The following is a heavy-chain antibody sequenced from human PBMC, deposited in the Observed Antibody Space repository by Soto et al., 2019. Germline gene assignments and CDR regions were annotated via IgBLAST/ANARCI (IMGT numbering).Heavy chain of an antibody. J-gene: IGHJ4*02. Sequence: EVQLVESGGGLVQPGGSLRLSCEASGFTFNDYWMHWVRHGPGKGLVWVSRIQSDGSSTSYADSVKGRCTISRDNAKNTLYLQMNSLSDDDSAVYYCARGGPYKYGPLGSRVADFWGQGTLVTVSS. D-gene: IGHD5-18*01. CDR3: ARGGPYKYGPLGSRVADF. V-gene: IGHV3-74*01. CDR2: IQSDGSST. CDR1: GFTFNDYW.